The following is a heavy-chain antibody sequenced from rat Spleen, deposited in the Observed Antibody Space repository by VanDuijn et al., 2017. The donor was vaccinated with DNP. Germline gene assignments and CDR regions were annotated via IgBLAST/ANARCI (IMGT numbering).Heavy chain of an antibody. Sequence: EVQFQESGPGLVKSSQSLSLTCSVTDYSITSDYWAWIRKFPGNKMEWMGYINYSGYTSYNPSLKSRISITRDTSNNQFFLQLNSVTTEDTATYYCARGLNYGGYNYYWYFDFWGPGTMVTVSS. J-gene: IGHJ1*01. CDR3: ARGLNYGGYNYYWYFDF. CDR2: INYSGYT. CDR1: DYSITSDY. V-gene: IGHV3-1*01. D-gene: IGHD1-11*01.